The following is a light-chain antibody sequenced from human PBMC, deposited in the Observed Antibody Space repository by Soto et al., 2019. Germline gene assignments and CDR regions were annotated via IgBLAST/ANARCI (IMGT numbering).Light chain of an antibody. J-gene: IGKJ5*01. CDR2: AAS. CDR1: QGISSF. V-gene: IGKV1-9*01. Sequence: DIQLTQSPSFLSASVGDRVTITCRASQGISSFLAWYQQKPGKAPNLLLYAASTLQTVVPSRFSGSGSGTEFTLTISSLPPEDFATYYCQQLNSYPITFGQGTRLEIK. CDR3: QQLNSYPIT.